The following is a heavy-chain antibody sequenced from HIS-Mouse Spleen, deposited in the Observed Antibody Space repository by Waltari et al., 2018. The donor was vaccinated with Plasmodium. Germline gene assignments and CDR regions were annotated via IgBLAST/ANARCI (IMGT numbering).Heavy chain of an antibody. CDR1: GGSFSGYY. CDR3: ARVTSSGVYWYFDL. CDR2: INQSGST. J-gene: IGHJ2*01. Sequence: QVQLQQWGAGLLKPSETLSLTCAVYGGSFSGYYWSWIRQPPGKGLEWIGEINQSGSTNYNQSLKSRVTISVDTSKNQFSLKRSSVTAADTAVYYCARVTSSGVYWYFDLWGRGTLVTVSS. D-gene: IGHD3-3*01. V-gene: IGHV4-34*01.